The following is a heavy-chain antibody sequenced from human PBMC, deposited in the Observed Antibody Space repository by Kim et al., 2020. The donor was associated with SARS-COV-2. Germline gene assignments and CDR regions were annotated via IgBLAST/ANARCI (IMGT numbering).Heavy chain of an antibody. Sequence: GGSLRLSCTASGFTFGDYAMSWVRQAPGKGLEWVGFIRSKAYGGTTEYAASVKGRFTISRDDSKSIAYLQMNSLKTEDTAVYYCTRENHIPAAYYYYYYYMDVWGKGTTVTVSS. V-gene: IGHV3-49*04. J-gene: IGHJ6*03. CDR1: GFTFGDYA. D-gene: IGHD2-2*01. CDR3: TRENHIPAAYYYYYYYMDV. CDR2: IRSKAYGGTT.